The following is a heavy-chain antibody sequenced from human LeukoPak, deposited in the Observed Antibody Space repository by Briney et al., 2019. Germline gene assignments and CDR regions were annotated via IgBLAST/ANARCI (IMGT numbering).Heavy chain of an antibody. J-gene: IGHJ3*02. CDR1: GYTFTSYY. CDR2: INPSGGST. V-gene: IGHV1-46*01. CDR3: ARVTSPDALGLERRSSFKAFDI. Sequence: GASVKVSCKASGYTFTSYYMHWVRQAPGQGLEWMGIINPSGGSTSYAQKFQGRVTITADESTSTAYMELSSLRSEDTAVYYCARVTSPDALGLERRSSFKAFDIWGQGTMVTVSS. D-gene: IGHD1-1*01.